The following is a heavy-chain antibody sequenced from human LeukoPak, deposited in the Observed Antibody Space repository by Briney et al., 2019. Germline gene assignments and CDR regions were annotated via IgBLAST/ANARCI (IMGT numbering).Heavy chain of an antibody. D-gene: IGHD3-3*02. CDR3: ATPLSKGPH. V-gene: IGHV3-7*01. J-gene: IGHJ4*02. Sequence: VGSLRLSCTASAFTLGTSWMTWVRQAPGKGLEWVANIKEDGSDQYYVDSVKGRFTISRENAKNSLYLQMNSLRVEDTAMYYCATPLSKGPHWAQGTLVTVSS. CDR2: IKEDGSDQ. CDR1: AFTLGTSW.